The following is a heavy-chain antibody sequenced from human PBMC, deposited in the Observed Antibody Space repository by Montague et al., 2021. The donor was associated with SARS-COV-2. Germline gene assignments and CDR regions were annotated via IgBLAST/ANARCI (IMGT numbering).Heavy chain of an antibody. D-gene: IGHD3-10*01. CDR3: ARDLAGYYGSGSYGGMDV. CDR1: GDSISSKRCY. V-gene: IGHV4-39*07. CDR2: LLYSGST. Sequence: SETLSLTCAVSGDSISSKRCYWGWMRKSQGQWLVWIVCLLYSGSTYYNPSLKSRVTISVDTSKNQFSLKLSSVTAADTAVYYCARDLAGYYGSGSYGGMDVWGQGTTVTVSS. J-gene: IGHJ6*02.